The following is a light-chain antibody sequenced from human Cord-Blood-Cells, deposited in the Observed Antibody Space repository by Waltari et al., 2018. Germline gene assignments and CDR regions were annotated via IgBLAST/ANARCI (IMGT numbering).Light chain of an antibody. CDR2: DAS. J-gene: IGKJ4*01. Sequence: DIQMTQSPSSLSASVGDRVTITCQASQDISNYLNWYQQKPGKAPKLLIYDASNLETGVPSRFSGSGSGTDFTFTISSLQPEDIATYYCQQYDNLPFTFGGGTKVGIK. CDR3: QQYDNLPFT. CDR1: QDISNY. V-gene: IGKV1-33*01.